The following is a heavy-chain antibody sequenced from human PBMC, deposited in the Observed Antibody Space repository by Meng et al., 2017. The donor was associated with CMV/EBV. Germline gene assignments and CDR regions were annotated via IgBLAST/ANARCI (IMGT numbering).Heavy chain of an antibody. J-gene: IGHJ6*02. CDR1: GFTFSSYA. V-gene: IGHV3-30*04. CDR3: ARGDSSVYYYYYYGMDV. Sequence: SCAASGFTFSSYAMHWVRQAPGKGLKWVAVISYDGSNKYYADSVKGRFTISRDNSKNTLYLQMNSLRAEDTAVYYCARGDSSVYYYYYYGMDVWGQGTTVTVSS. CDR2: ISYDGSNK. D-gene: IGHD6-25*01.